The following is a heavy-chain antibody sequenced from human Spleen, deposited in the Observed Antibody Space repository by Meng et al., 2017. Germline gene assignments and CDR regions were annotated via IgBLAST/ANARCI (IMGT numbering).Heavy chain of an antibody. CDR1: GGSLSDYY. J-gene: IGHJ4*02. V-gene: IGHV4-34*01. Sequence: VELQHGGEGLLRPWGTLSLTCVVSGGSLSDYYWSWIRQPPGKGLEWIGEINHSGSTNYNPSLESRATISVDTSQNNLSLKLSSVTAADSAVYYCARGPTTMAHDFDYWGQGTLVTVSS. CDR3: ARGPTTMAHDFDY. D-gene: IGHD4-11*01. CDR2: INHSGST.